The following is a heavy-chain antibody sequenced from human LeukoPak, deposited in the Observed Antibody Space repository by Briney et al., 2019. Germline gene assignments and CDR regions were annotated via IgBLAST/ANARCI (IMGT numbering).Heavy chain of an antibody. J-gene: IGHJ3*02. Sequence: PGGSLRLSCAASGFTFSSYWMHWVRQAPGKGLVWVARIKYDGSSTNYADSVKGRFTISRDNAKKTLYVQMNGLRAEDTAVYYCARALVAGVTLNALDIWGQGTMVTVSS. CDR3: ARALVAGVTLNALDI. D-gene: IGHD2-15*01. V-gene: IGHV3-74*01. CDR2: IKYDGSST. CDR1: GFTFSSYW.